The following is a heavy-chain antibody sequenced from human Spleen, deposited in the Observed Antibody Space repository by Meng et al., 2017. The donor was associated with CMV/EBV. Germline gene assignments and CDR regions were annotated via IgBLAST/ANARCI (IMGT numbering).Heavy chain of an antibody. CDR3: ARDLRFLGRSYGMDA. D-gene: IGHD3-3*01. Sequence: ASVKVSCKASGYTFTGYYLHWVRQAPGQGLEWMGWINPDSGGTNYAQKFPGRVTMTTDTSITTAYMELSRLRSDDTAVYYCARDLRFLGRSYGMDAWGQGTTVTVSS. CDR2: INPDSGGT. V-gene: IGHV1-2*02. J-gene: IGHJ6*02. CDR1: GYTFTGYY.